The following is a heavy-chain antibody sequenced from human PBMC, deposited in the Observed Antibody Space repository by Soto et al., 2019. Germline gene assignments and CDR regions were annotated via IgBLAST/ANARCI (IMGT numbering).Heavy chain of an antibody. J-gene: IGHJ4*02. CDR3: ARDSPRPRAD. V-gene: IGHV3-21*01. D-gene: IGHD6-19*01. Sequence: GGPLRLSCAAPGFTFSSYSRNWVRQAPGKGLEWVSSISSSSSYIYYADSVKGRFTISRDNAKNSLYLQMNSLRAEDTAVYYCARDSPRPRADWGQGTLVTVSS. CDR1: GFTFSSYS. CDR2: ISSSSSYI.